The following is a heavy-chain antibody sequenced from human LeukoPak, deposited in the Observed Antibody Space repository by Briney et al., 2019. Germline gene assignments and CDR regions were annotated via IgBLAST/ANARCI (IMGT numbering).Heavy chain of an antibody. CDR1: GYTLTNYD. CDR2: ISVYNGNT. Sequence: ASVKVSCKASGYTLTNYDINWVRQAPGQGLEWMGWISVYNGNTLYAQRLQGRVTMTTDTSTSTAYMDLRSLRSDDTAVYYCARALDTPTNDYWGQGTLVTVSS. J-gene: IGHJ4*02. CDR3: ARALDTPTNDY. V-gene: IGHV1-18*01. D-gene: IGHD5-18*01.